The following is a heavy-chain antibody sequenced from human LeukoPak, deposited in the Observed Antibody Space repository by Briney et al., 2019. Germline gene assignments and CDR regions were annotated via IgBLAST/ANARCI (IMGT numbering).Heavy chain of an antibody. CDR3: ARETGATKAADY. CDR2: INPSGGST. CDR1: GYTFTNYY. V-gene: IGHV1-46*01. J-gene: IGHJ4*02. D-gene: IGHD1-26*01. Sequence: GASVKVSCKASGYTFTNYYMHWVRQAPGQGLEWMGIINPSGGSTNYAQKFQGRVTMTRDTSTSTVYMELSSLRSEDTAVYYCARETGATKAADYWGQGTLVTVSS.